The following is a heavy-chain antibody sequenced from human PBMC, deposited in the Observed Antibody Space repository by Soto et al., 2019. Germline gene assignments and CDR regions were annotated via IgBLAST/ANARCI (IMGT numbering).Heavy chain of an antibody. CDR3: ARLSDYYYYGMDV. CDR1: GVSIISSTYY. CDR2: IYYSGST. V-gene: IGHV4-39*01. Sequence: SETLSLTCTVSGVSIISSTYYCAWIRQPPGKGLEWIGSIYYSGSTYYNPSLKSRVTISVDTSKNQFSLKLSSVTAADTAVYYCARLSDYYYYGMDVWGQGTTVT. J-gene: IGHJ6*02.